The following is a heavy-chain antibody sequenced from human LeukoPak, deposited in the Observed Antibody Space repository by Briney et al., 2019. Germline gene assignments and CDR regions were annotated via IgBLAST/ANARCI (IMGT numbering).Heavy chain of an antibody. CDR2: IIPIFGTA. CDR1: GGTFSSYA. J-gene: IGHJ3*02. V-gene: IGHV1-69*05. CDR3: ARNGDRHDAFDI. Sequence: EASVKVSCKASGGTFSSYAISWVRQAPGQGLEWMGGIIPIFGTANYAKKFQGRVTITTDESTSTAYMELSSLRSEDTAVYYCARNGDRHDAFDIWGQGTMVTVSS. D-gene: IGHD7-27*01.